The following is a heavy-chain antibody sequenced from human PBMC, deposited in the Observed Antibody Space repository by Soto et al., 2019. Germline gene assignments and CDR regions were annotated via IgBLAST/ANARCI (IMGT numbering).Heavy chain of an antibody. J-gene: IGHJ6*02. CDR1: GFTFSSYG. V-gene: IGHV3-30*18. Sequence: QVQLVESGGGVVQPGRSLRLSCAASGFTFSSYGMHWVRQAPGKGLEWVAVISYDGSNKYYADSVKGRFTISRDNSKNTMYLQMNSLRAEDTAVYYCAKCVDAVDETSVAGTVGDYYYGMDVWGQGTTVTVSS. CDR3: AKCVDAVDETSVAGTVGDYYYGMDV. D-gene: IGHD6-19*01. CDR2: ISYDGSNK.